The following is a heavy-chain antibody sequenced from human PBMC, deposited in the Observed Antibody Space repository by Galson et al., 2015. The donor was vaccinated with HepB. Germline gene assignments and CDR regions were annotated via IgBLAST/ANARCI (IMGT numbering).Heavy chain of an antibody. CDR2: ISWSSGSI. J-gene: IGHJ6*03. CDR3: ATGLWFGELLPRDYYYYMDV. D-gene: IGHD3-10*01. CDR1: GFTFDDYA. Sequence: SLRLSCAASGFTFDDYAMHWVRQAPGKGLEWVSGISWSSGSIGYADSVKGRFTISRDNAKNSLYLQMNSLRAEDTALYYCATGLWFGELLPRDYYYYMDVWGKGTTVTVSS. V-gene: IGHV3-9*01.